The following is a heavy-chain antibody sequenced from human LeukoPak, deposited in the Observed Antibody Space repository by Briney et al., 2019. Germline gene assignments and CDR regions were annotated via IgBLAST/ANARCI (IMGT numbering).Heavy chain of an antibody. Sequence: GGSLRLSCAAYGFTFSSYSMNWVRQAPGKGLEWVSYISSSSSTIYYADSVKGRFTISRDNAKNSLYLQMNSLRAEDTAVYYCARDRGYYDSSGYYPHYYYGMDVWGQGTTVTVSS. CDR2: ISSSSSTI. CDR3: ARDRGYYDSSGYYPHYYYGMDV. V-gene: IGHV3-48*04. CDR1: GFTFSSYS. D-gene: IGHD3-22*01. J-gene: IGHJ6*02.